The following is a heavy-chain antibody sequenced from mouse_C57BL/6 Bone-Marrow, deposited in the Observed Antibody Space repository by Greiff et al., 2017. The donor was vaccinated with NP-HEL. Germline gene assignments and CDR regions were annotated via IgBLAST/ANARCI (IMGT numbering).Heavy chain of an antibody. V-gene: IGHV1-81*01. CDR1: GYTFTSYG. Sequence: VMLVESGAELARPGASVKLSCKASGYTFTSYGISWVKQRTGQGLEWIGEIYPRSGNTYYNEKFKGKATLTADKSSSTAYMELRSLTSEDSAVYFCARGGLRRHWYFDVWGTGTTVTVSS. CDR2: IYPRSGNT. J-gene: IGHJ1*03. D-gene: IGHD2-4*01. CDR3: ARGGLRRHWYFDV.